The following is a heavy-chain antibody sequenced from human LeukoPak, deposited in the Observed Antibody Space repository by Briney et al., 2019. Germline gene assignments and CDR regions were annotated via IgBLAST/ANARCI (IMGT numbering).Heavy chain of an antibody. Sequence: GGSLRLSCAASGFTFSSYAMSWVRQAPGKGLEWVSAISGGGGSTYYADSAKGRFTISRDNSKNTLYLQMNSLRAEDTAVYYCAKVWADFWSGYYDYWGQGTLVTVSS. CDR3: AKVWADFWSGYYDY. D-gene: IGHD3-3*01. CDR2: ISGGGGST. CDR1: GFTFSSYA. V-gene: IGHV3-23*01. J-gene: IGHJ4*02.